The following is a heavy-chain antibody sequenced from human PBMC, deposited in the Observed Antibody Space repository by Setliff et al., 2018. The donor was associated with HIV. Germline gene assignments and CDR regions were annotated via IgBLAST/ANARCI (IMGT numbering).Heavy chain of an antibody. CDR2: IYYSGNT. CDR3: ARDGPMGRFDY. CDR1: GGSISSSSYY. D-gene: IGHD3-16*01. Sequence: SETLSLTCTVSGGSISSSSYYWGWIRQPPGKGLEWIGSIYYSGNTYYSPSLKSRVTISIDMSKNQFSLKLRSVTAADTAVYYCARDGPMGRFDYWGQGALVT. V-gene: IGHV4-39*07. J-gene: IGHJ4*02.